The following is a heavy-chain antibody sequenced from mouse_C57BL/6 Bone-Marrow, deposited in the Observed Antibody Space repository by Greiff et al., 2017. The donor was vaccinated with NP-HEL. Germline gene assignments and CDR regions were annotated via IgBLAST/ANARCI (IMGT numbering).Heavy chain of an antibody. CDR1: GYSFTSYY. V-gene: IGHV1-66*01. J-gene: IGHJ1*03. CDR3: ARWDSNYLHFDV. Sequence: QVQLQQSGPELVKPGASVKISCKASGYSFTSYYIHWVKQRPGQGLEWIGWIYPGSGNTKYNDKFKGKATLTADTATSTAYMQISSLTSEDSAVDYCARWDSNYLHFDVWGTGTTVTVSS. CDR2: IYPGSGNT. D-gene: IGHD2-5*01.